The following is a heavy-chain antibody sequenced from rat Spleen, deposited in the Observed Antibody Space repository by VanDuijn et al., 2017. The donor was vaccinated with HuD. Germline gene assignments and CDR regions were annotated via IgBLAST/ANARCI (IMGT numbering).Heavy chain of an antibody. J-gene: IGHJ3*01. CDR3: TRSWGYYYDGSPQWFAY. Sequence: QVQLKESGPGLIQPSQTLSLTCTVSGLSLTSNSVSWIRQPPGKGLEWMGVIWSNGGTDYNSVIKSRLSISRDTSKSQVFLKMNSLQTDDTAIYFCTRSWGYYYDGSPQWFAYWGQGTLVTVSS. D-gene: IGHD1-12*03. V-gene: IGHV2-47*01. CDR2: IWSNGGT. CDR1: GLSLTSNS.